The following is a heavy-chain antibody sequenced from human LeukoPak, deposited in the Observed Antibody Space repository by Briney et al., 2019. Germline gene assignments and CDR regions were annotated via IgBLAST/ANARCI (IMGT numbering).Heavy chain of an antibody. Sequence: SETLSLTCTVSGGSISSYYWSWIRQPPGKGLEWIGYIYYSGSTNYNPSLKSRVTISVDTSKNQFSLKLSSVTAADTAVYYCARTKRPYYYYGMDVWGQGTTVTVSS. V-gene: IGHV4-59*08. CDR1: GGSISSYY. CDR3: ARTKRPYYYYGMDV. J-gene: IGHJ6*02. CDR2: IYYSGST.